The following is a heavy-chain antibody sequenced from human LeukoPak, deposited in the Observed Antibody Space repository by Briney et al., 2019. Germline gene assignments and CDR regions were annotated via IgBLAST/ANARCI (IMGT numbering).Heavy chain of an antibody. CDR2: IYYSGST. J-gene: IGHJ5*02. V-gene: IGHV4-59*11. CDR1: GGSISSHY. Sequence: SETLSLICTVSGGSISSHYWSWIRQPPGKGLEWIGYIYYSGSTNYNPSLKSRVTISVDTSKNQFSLKLSSVTAADTAVYYCARGGRGYPNWFDPWGQGTLVTVSS. CDR3: ARGGRGYPNWFDP. D-gene: IGHD5-12*01.